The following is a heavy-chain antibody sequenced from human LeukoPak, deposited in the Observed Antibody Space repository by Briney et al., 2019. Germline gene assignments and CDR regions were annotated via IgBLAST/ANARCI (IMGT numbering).Heavy chain of an antibody. V-gene: IGHV1-18*01. CDR3: ARSRRRITIFGVVTLHPIRGGEDFDP. CDR2: ISAYNGNT. D-gene: IGHD3-3*01. CDR1: GYTFTSYG. Sequence: ASVTVSCKASGYTFTSYGISWVRQAPGQGLEWMGWISAYNGNTNYAQKLQGRVTMTTDTSTSTAYMELRSLRSDDTAVYYCARSRRRITIFGVVTLHPIRGGEDFDPWGQGTLVTVSS. J-gene: IGHJ5*02.